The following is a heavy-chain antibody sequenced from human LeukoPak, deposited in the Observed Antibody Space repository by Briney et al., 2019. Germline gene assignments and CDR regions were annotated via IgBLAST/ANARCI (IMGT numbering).Heavy chain of an antibody. CDR2: ISGRGSST. CDR3: ARDGQYSSSAGDFDY. V-gene: IGHV3-23*01. CDR1: GFTFSSYA. Sequence: GGSLRLSCAASGFTFSSYAMTWVRQAPGKGLEWVSGISGRGSSTYYADSVKGRFTISRDNSKNTLYLQMNSLRAEDTAIYYCARDGQYSSSAGDFDYWGQGTLVTVSS. J-gene: IGHJ4*02. D-gene: IGHD6-6*01.